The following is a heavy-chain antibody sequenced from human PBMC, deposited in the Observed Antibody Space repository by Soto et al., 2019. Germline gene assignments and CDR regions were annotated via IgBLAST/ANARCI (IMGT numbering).Heavy chain of an antibody. CDR3: DGSDF. J-gene: IGHJ4*02. CDR1: GFTFSAYA. D-gene: IGHD1-26*01. V-gene: IGHV3-23*01. CDR2: ISGDGSGT. Sequence: LRLSCAASGFTFSAYAMSWARQAPGKGLEWVSTISGDGSGTHYADSVRGRFTISRDNSKSTLFLQMESLRVEDTAIYYCDGSDFWGQGTLVTVSS.